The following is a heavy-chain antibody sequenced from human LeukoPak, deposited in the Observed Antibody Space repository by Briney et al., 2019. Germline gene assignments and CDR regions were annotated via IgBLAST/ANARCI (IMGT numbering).Heavy chain of an antibody. Sequence: ASVKVSCKTSGYTFTSYYMHWVRQAPGQGLEWMGIINPSGGSTSYAQKFQGRVTMTTDTSTSTAYMELRSLRSDDTAVYYCARDNWDYDSSGYYYFDYWGQGTLVTVSS. CDR1: GYTFTSYY. J-gene: IGHJ4*02. CDR3: ARDNWDYDSSGYYYFDY. V-gene: IGHV1-46*01. D-gene: IGHD3-22*01. CDR2: INPSGGST.